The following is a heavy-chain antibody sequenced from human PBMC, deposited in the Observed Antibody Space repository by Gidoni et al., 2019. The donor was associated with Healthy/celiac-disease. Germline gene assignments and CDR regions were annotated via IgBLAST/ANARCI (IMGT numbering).Heavy chain of an antibody. CDR1: GGTFSSYA. Sequence: QVQLVQSGAEVKKPGSSVKVSCKASGGTFSSYAISWVRQAPGQGLEWMGGIIPSFGTANYAQKFQGRVTITADESTSTAYMELSSLRSEDTAVYYCAREGGLGYCSSTSCYRYYYMDVWGKGTTVTVSS. D-gene: IGHD2-2*01. V-gene: IGHV1-69*01. J-gene: IGHJ6*03. CDR3: AREGGLGYCSSTSCYRYYYMDV. CDR2: IIPSFGTA.